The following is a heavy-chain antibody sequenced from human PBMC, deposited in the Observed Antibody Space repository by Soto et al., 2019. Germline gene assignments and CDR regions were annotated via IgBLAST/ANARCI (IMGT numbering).Heavy chain of an antibody. D-gene: IGHD3-10*01. Sequence: EPLCLTCAISGGSIIRDYWNWIRQPPGKGLEWIGYIHSGSTTYSASLRSRVTISVDTSKNQFSLKLSSVTAADTAVYFCARHDGSRSTDYWGQGTLVTVS. CDR1: GGSIIRDY. V-gene: IGHV4-59*08. CDR3: ARHDGSRSTDY. J-gene: IGHJ4*02. CDR2: IHSGST.